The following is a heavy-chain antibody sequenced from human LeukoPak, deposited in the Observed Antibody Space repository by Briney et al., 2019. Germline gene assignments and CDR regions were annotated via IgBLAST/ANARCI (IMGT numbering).Heavy chain of an antibody. J-gene: IGHJ4*02. CDR2: IRYDGSNK. CDR3: AKGSVWSVPVRDSFFDY. CDR1: GFTFSSYG. V-gene: IGHV3-30*02. Sequence: GGSLRLSCAASGFTFSSYGMHWVRQAPGKGLEWVAFIRYDGSNKYYADSVKGRFTISRDNSKNTLYLQMNSLRAEDTAVYYCAKGSVWSVPVRDSFFDYWGQGTLVTVSS. D-gene: IGHD3-16*01.